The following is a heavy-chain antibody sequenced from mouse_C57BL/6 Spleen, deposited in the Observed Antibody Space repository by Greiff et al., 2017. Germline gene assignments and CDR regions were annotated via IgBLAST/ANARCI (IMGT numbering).Heavy chain of an antibody. CDR1: GYTFTDYY. Sequence: EVQLQQSGPELAKPGASVKISCKASGYTFTDYYMNWVKQSHGKSLEWIGDINPNNGGTSYNQKFKGKATLTVDKSSSTAYMELRSLTSEDSAVYDCARSERGAPYWYFDVWGTGTTVTVSS. CDR2: INPNNGGT. J-gene: IGHJ1*03. V-gene: IGHV1-26*01. CDR3: ARSERGAPYWYFDV.